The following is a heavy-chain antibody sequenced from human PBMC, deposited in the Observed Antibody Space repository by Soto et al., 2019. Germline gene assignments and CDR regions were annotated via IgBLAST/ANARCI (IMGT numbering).Heavy chain of an antibody. Sequence: EVQLVESGGGLIQPGGSLRLSCAASGFTVSSNYMSWVRQAPGKGLEWVSVIYSGGSTYYADSVQGRFTISRDNSKNTLYLQITSLRVEDTAVYYGAIVGLGYFDYWGQGTLVTVSS. CDR2: IYSGGST. CDR1: GFTVSSNY. J-gene: IGHJ4*02. D-gene: IGHD1-26*01. CDR3: AIVGLGYFDY. V-gene: IGHV3-53*01.